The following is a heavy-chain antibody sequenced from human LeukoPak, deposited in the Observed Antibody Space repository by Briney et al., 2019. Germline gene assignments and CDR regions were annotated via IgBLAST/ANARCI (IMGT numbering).Heavy chain of an antibody. CDR3: GGVGDGYNDDY. Sequence: QSGGSLRLSCAASGFTVSSDYMGWVRQAPEKGLEWVSLISSGGSTYYADSLKGRFTISRDNSKNTLYLQMNSLRAEDTAVYYCGGVGDGYNDDYWGQGTLVTVSS. CDR2: ISSGGST. V-gene: IGHV3-66*01. CDR1: GFTVSSDY. J-gene: IGHJ4*02. D-gene: IGHD5-12*01.